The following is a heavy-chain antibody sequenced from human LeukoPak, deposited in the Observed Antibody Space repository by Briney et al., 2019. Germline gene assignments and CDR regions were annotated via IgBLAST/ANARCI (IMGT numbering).Heavy chain of an antibody. J-gene: IGHJ5*02. V-gene: IGHV4-34*01. Sequence: SETLSLTCAVYGGSFSGYYWSWIRQPPGKGLEWIGEINHSGSTNYNPSLKSRVTISVDTSKNQFSLKLSSVTAADTAVYYCARDQVSSSWYKGNWFDPWGQGTLVTVSS. CDR2: INHSGST. D-gene: IGHD6-13*01. CDR1: GGSFSGYY. CDR3: ARDQVSSSWYKGNWFDP.